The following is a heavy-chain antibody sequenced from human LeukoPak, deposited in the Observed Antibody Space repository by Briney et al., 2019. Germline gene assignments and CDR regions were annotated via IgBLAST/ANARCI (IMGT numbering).Heavy chain of an antibody. D-gene: IGHD2-8*01. V-gene: IGHV3-66*01. CDR2: IYSGGST. CDR1: GFTVSSNY. CDR3: ARDHDCTNGVCVDY. Sequence: QPGRSLRLSCAASGFTVSSNYMSWVRQAPGKGLEWVSVIYSGGSTYYADSVKAKNTLYLQMNSLRAEDTAVYYCARDHDCTNGVCVDYWSQGTLVTVSS. J-gene: IGHJ4*02.